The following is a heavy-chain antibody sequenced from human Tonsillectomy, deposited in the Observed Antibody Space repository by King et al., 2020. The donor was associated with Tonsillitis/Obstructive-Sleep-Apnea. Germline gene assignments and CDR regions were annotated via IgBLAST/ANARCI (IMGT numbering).Heavy chain of an antibody. V-gene: IGHV2-5*02. CDR3: ALSIAGEDILTGYDVYNWFDP. D-gene: IGHD3-9*01. Sequence: ITLKESGPTLVKPTQTLTLTCTFSGFSLSTSGVGVGWIRQPPGKALEWLALIYWDDDKRYSPSLKSRLTITKDTSKNQVVLTMTNMDPVDTATYYCALSIAGEDILTGYDVYNWFDPWGQGTLVTVSS. CDR2: IYWDDDK. J-gene: IGHJ5*02. CDR1: GFSLSTSGVG.